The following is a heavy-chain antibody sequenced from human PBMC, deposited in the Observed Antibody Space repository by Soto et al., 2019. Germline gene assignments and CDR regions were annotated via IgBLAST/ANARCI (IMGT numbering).Heavy chain of an antibody. CDR3: ARQGTSIVVVVAAAKFDY. V-gene: IGHV4-39*01. Sequence: QLQLQESGPGLVKPSETLSLTCPVSGGSISSSSYYWGWIRQPPGKGLEWIGSIYYSGSTYYNPSLKSRVTISVDTSTNQFALKLSSVTAADTAVYYGARQGTSIVVVVAAAKFDYWVQGTLVTVSP. CDR2: IYYSGST. D-gene: IGHD2-15*01. J-gene: IGHJ4*02. CDR1: GGSISSSSYY.